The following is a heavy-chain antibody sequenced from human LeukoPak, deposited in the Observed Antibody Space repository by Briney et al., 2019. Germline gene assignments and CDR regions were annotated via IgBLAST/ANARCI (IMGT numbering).Heavy chain of an antibody. J-gene: IGHJ4*02. CDR2: FTGSGGTT. Sequence: PGGSLRLSCAASGFAFSNYGMNWVRQAPGKGLEWVSGFTGSGGTTYYADSVKGRFTISRDNSKNTLYLQMNSPRAEDTAAYYCAKDGNWARFENWGQGTLVTVSS. V-gene: IGHV3-23*01. CDR3: AKDGNWARFEN. CDR1: GFAFSNYG. D-gene: IGHD7-27*01.